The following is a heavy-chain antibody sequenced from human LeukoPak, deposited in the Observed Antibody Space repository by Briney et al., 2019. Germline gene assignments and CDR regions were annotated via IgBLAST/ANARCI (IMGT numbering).Heavy chain of an antibody. Sequence: ASVKVSCKASGYTFTGYYMHWVRQAPGQGLEWMGWINPNSGGTNYAQKFQGRVTMTRDTSISTAYMELSRLRSDDAAVYYCAREGLAIFGVVNCYMDVWGKGTTVTVSS. V-gene: IGHV1-2*02. CDR1: GYTFTGYY. CDR3: AREGLAIFGVVNCYMDV. D-gene: IGHD3-3*01. CDR2: INPNSGGT. J-gene: IGHJ6*03.